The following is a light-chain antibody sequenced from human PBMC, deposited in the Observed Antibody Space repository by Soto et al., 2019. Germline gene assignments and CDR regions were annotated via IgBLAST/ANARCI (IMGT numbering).Light chain of an antibody. CDR3: QQYYATPWT. CDR2: WAS. CDR1: QTVLYNSNSKNY. J-gene: IGKJ1*01. V-gene: IGKV4-1*01. Sequence: DIVMTQSPDSLAVSLGERATINCKSSQTVLYNSNSKNYLAWYQQKPGQPPKLLIYWASTREFGVPDRFSGSGSGADFTLTISSLQAEDVAVYYCQQYYATPWTFGQGTKVEIK.